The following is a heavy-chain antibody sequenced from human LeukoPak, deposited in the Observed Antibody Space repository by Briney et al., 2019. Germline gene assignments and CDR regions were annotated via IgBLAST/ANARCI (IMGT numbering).Heavy chain of an antibody. CDR3: ARDQRYCSSTSCYLVGY. Sequence: ASVKVSCKASGYTFTSYAMHWVRQAPGQRLEWMGWINAGNGNTKYSLKFQGRVTITRDTSASTAYMELSSLRSEDTAVYYCARDQRYCSSTSCYLVGYWGQGTLVTVSS. J-gene: IGHJ4*02. CDR2: INAGNGNT. CDR1: GYTFTSYA. V-gene: IGHV1-3*01. D-gene: IGHD2-2*01.